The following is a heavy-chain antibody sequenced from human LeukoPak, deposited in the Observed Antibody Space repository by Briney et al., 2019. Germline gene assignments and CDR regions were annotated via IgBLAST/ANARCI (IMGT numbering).Heavy chain of an antibody. CDR1: EFTFSRHG. Sequence: PGRSLRLSCAPSEFTFSRHGMHWVRQASGKGLEWVAIISNDGSRKYYAHSVEGRFTISRDNSKNTLYLQMDSLRAEDTAVYYCARDRAWNYFDYWGQGTLVTVSS. CDR3: ARDRAWNYFDY. J-gene: IGHJ4*02. V-gene: IGHV3-30*03. D-gene: IGHD3-3*01. CDR2: ISNDGSRK.